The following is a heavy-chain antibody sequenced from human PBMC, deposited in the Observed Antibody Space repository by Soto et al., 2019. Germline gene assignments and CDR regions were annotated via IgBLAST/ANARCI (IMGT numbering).Heavy chain of an antibody. J-gene: IGHJ6*02. V-gene: IGHV3-23*01. CDR3: AKFLVMDDYYETSGIYYYYGIDV. Sequence: PGGSLRLSCAASGFTFSSYAMSWVRQAPVKGLEWVSTMSGSGGSTYYADSVKGRFTISRDTSKNTLYLQMNDLRVEDTAVYYCAKFLVMDDYYETSGIYYYYGIDVRGQGTTVTVSS. CDR2: MSGSGGST. CDR1: GFTFSSYA. D-gene: IGHD3-22*01.